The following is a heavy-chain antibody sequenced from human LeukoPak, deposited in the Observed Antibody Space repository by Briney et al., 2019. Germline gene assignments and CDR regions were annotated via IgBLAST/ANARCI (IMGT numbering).Heavy chain of an antibody. Sequence: PGGSLRLSCAASRFTFSSYSMNWVRQAPGKGLEWVSSISSSGSYIYYADSVKGRFTISRDNAKNTLYLQMNNLRAEDTAIYYCATDYYVSGSYYRLFYWGQGTLVTVSS. CDR3: ATDYYVSGSYYRLFY. CDR2: ISSSGSYI. CDR1: RFTFSSYS. V-gene: IGHV3-21*01. J-gene: IGHJ4*02. D-gene: IGHD3-10*01.